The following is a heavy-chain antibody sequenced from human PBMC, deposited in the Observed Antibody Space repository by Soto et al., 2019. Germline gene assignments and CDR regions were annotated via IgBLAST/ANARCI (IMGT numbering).Heavy chain of an antibody. Sequence: SETLSLTCTVSSGSLSSSNYYWTWVRQPPGKGLEWIGFIRQNGRSYLNPSLRSRVTISIDTSKNQFSLHVASVTAADTATYYCARELAVKNPREFDSWGQGVLVTVSS. D-gene: IGHD3-9*01. V-gene: IGHV4-30-4*08. CDR2: IRQNGRS. J-gene: IGHJ4*02. CDR1: SGSLSSSNYY. CDR3: ARELAVKNPREFDS.